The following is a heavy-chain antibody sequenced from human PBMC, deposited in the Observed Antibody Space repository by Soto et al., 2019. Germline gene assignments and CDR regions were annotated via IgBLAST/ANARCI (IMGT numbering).Heavy chain of an antibody. CDR2: ISHDGSGT. CDR3: GSVFEY. V-gene: IGHV3-74*01. J-gene: IGHJ4*01. CDR1: AFTLSNYW. Sequence: GGSLRLSSAASAFTLSNYWMHWVRQVPGRGLVWVSRISHDGSGTSYADSVKGRFTISRDNAKNTVYLQMNSLRAEGTAVYYCGSVFEYWERGTLVTISS.